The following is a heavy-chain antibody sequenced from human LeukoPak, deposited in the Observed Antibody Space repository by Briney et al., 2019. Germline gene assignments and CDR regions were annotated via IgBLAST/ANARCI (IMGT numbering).Heavy chain of an antibody. CDR3: ARATTRRYSSSPGY. CDR1: GYTFTGYY. J-gene: IGHJ4*02. D-gene: IGHD6-6*01. V-gene: IGHV1-2*02. Sequence: GASVKVSCKASGYTFTGYYMHWVRQAPGQGLEWMGWINPNSGGTNYAQKFQGRVTITRDTSISTAYMELSRLRSDDTAVYYCARATTRRYSSSPGYWGQGTLVTVSS. CDR2: INPNSGGT.